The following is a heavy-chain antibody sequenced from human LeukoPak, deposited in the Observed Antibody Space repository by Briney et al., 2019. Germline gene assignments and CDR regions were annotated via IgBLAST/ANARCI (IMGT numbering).Heavy chain of an antibody. Sequence: TSETLSLTCTVSGGSISSGGYYWSWIRQHPGKGLEWIGYIYYSGSTYYNPSLKSRVTISVDTSKDQFSLKLNSVTAAETAVYSCVRDRALVNYGDYAYDAFDIWGEGTMVTVSS. CDR2: IYYSGST. CDR1: GGSISSGGYY. D-gene: IGHD4-17*01. CDR3: VRDRALVNYGDYAYDAFDI. J-gene: IGHJ3*02. V-gene: IGHV4-31*03.